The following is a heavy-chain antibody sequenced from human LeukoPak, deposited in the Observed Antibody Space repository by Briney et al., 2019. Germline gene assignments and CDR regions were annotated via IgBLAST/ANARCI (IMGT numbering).Heavy chain of an antibody. V-gene: IGHV1-8*01. Sequence: ASVKVSCKASGYTFTSYDINWVRQDTGQGREWMGWMNPNSGNTGYAQKFQGRVTITRNTSISTAYMELSSLRSEDTAVYYCARVGYYDSSDDYWGQGTLVTVSS. CDR1: GYTFTSYD. J-gene: IGHJ4*02. CDR2: MNPNSGNT. CDR3: ARVGYYDSSDDY. D-gene: IGHD3-22*01.